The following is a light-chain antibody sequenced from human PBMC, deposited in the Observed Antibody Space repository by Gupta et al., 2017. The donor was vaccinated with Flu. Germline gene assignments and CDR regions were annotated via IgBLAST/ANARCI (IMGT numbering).Light chain of an antibody. V-gene: IGLV2-23*01. CDR3: YSYTPSGTWV. CDR1: NIDVGGYKF. Sequence: QSVLTQPASVSGSPGQSITISCTGTNIDVGGYKFVSWYQQHPGKAPKLIIYESIERRSGVSDRFSGSKSGNTASLTISGAQADDEADYYCYSYTPSGTWVFGGGTKVTVL. J-gene: IGLJ3*02. CDR2: ESI.